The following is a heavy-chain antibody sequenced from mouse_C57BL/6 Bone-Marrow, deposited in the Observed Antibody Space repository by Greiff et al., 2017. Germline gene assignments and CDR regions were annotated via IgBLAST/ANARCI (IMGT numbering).Heavy chain of an antibody. D-gene: IGHD2-2*01. CDR2: INPNNGGT. J-gene: IGHJ4*01. CDR1: GYTFTDYY. Sequence: VQLQQSGPELVKPGASVKISCKASGYTFTDYYMNWVKQSHGKSLEWIGDINPNNGGTSYNQKLKGKATLTVDKSSSSAYMELRSLTSEDSAVYYFASRYGYDGNAMDYWGQGTSVTVSS. V-gene: IGHV1-26*01. CDR3: ASRYGYDGNAMDY.